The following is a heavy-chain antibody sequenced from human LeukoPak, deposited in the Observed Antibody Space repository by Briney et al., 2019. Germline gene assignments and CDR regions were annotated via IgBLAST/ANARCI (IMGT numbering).Heavy chain of an antibody. D-gene: IGHD4-23*01. CDR2: ISDSGDAT. Sequence: GGSLRLSFEVSGFIFSYYGMNWVRQAPGKGLEWVSAISDSGDATYYADSVKGRFTISRDNSKSTLYLQMNNLRAEDTALYYCAKERGHSKPFDYWGQGTLVTVSS. V-gene: IGHV3-23*01. J-gene: IGHJ4*02. CDR3: AKERGHSKPFDY. CDR1: GFIFSYYG.